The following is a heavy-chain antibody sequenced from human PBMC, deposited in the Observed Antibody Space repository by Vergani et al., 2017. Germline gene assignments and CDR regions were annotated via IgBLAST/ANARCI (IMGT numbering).Heavy chain of an antibody. Sequence: QVQLQESGPVLVKPSQTLSLTCTVSGGSISSGSYYWSWIRQPAGKGLEWIGRIYTSGSTNYNPSLKSRVTISVDTSKNQFSLKLSSVTAADTAVYYCARQGLYDDDAFDIWGQGTMVTVSS. CDR3: ARQGLYDDDAFDI. CDR2: IYTSGST. D-gene: IGHD5/OR15-5a*01. J-gene: IGHJ3*02. CDR1: GGSISSGSYY. V-gene: IGHV4-61*02.